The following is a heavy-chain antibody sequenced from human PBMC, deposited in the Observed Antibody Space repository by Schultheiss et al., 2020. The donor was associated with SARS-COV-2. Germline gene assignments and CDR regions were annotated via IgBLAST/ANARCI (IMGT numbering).Heavy chain of an antibody. CDR1: GYTFTSYA. V-gene: IGHV1-3*01. J-gene: IGHJ4*02. CDR2: INAGNGNT. D-gene: IGHD3-22*01. Sequence: GESLKISCKASGYTFTSYAMHWVRQAPGQRLEWMGWINAGNGNTKYSQKFQGRVTITRDTSASTAYMELRSLRSDDMAVYYCAREDYYDSSGRLYYFDYWGQGTLVTVSS. CDR3: AREDYYDSSGRLYYFDY.